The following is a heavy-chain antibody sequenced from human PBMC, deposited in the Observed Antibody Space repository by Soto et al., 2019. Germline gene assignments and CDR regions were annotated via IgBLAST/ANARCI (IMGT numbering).Heavy chain of an antibody. J-gene: IGHJ3*01. D-gene: IGHD1-26*01. Sequence: QVQLVQSGAELKKPGASVNISCQASGFTFSDTLINWVRQGPGQRLEWMGWINPANGNTRYSESFQGRVTISSLSSASTAYVALSDLTSEDTAVYYCARDIVSVGPRANEAFDVWGQGTMITGSS. V-gene: IGHV1-3*01. CDR1: GFTFSDTL. CDR3: ARDIVSVGPRANEAFDV. CDR2: INPANGNT.